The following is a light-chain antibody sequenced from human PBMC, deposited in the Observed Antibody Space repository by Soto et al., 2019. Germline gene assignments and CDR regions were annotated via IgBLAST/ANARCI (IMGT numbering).Light chain of an antibody. J-gene: IGLJ2*01. Sequence: QPVLTQPPSASGTPGQSVTISCSGSSSNIGKNTVHWYQKLPRTAPKLLIKNNSQRPSGVTDRFSGSKSGTSASLGISGLQSEDEADYYWAAWEDSLNGVLFGGGTKLTVL. CDR3: AAWEDSLNGVL. CDR2: NNS. CDR1: SSNIGKNT. V-gene: IGLV1-44*01.